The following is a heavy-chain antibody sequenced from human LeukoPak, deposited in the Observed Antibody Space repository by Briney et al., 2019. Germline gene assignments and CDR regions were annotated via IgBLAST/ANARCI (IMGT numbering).Heavy chain of an antibody. V-gene: IGHV3-30*02. CDR1: GFTFSSYD. CDR3: ARDVASSWFGELLRYFDY. D-gene: IGHD3-10*01. CDR2: IRYDGSNK. Sequence: GGSLRLSCAASGFTFSSYDMHWVRQTPGKGLEWVAFIRYDGSNKYYADSVKGRFTISRDNSKNTLYLQMNSLRAEDTAVYYCARDVASSWFGELLRYFDYWGQGALVTVSS. J-gene: IGHJ4*02.